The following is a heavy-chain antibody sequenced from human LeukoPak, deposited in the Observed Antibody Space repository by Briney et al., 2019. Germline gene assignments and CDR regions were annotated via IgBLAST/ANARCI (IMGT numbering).Heavy chain of an antibody. V-gene: IGHV1-2*06. J-gene: IGHJ4*02. CDR1: GYTFTGYY. CDR2: INPNGGGT. Sequence: GASVKVSCKASGYTFTGYYMHWVRQAPGQGLEWMGRINPNGGGTNYAQKFQGRVTMTRDTSISTAYMELSRLRSDDTAVYYCARYCSSTSCFEAPSASYYFDYWGQGTLVTVSS. CDR3: ARYCSSTSCFEAPSASYYFDY. D-gene: IGHD2-2*01.